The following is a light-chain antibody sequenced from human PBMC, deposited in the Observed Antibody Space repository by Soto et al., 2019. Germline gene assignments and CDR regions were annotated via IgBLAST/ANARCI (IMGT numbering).Light chain of an antibody. CDR2: DTS. CDR3: QQPSTFIT. J-gene: IGKJ5*01. CDR1: QSVSTY. V-gene: IGKV3-11*01. Sequence: EIVLTQSPATLSLSPGQRATLSCRASQSVSTYLAWYQQKPGQAPRLFIYDTSKRANGIPARFSGSGSGTDFTLSISSLEPEEFAVYDFQQPSTFITFAQGTRLEI.